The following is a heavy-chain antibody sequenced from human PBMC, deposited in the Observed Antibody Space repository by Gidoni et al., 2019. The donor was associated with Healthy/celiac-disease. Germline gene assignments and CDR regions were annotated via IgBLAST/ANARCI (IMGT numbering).Heavy chain of an antibody. CDR3: GVWGSGSYYNYFDY. J-gene: IGHJ4*02. D-gene: IGHD3-10*01. V-gene: IGHV1-2*02. Sequence: QVQLVQSGAEVKKPGASVKVSCKASGYTFTGYYMHWVRQAPGQGLEWMGWINPNRGGTNYAQKFQGRVTMTRETSISTAYMELSRLRSDDTAVYYCGVWGSGSYYNYFDYWGQGTLVTVSS. CDR1: GYTFTGYY. CDR2: INPNRGGT.